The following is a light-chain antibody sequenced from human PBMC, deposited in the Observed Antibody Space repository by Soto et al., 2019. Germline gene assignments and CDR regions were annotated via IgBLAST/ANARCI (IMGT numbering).Light chain of an antibody. Sequence: DIETTESPSTLSASVGDSVTITFRASQSMSRWLAWYPPHPGKAPKLLIYKSSTLKSGVPSRFSGSGSGTEFTLTISSLQADDFATYYCQHYNSYSEAFGQGTKVDIK. CDR1: QSMSRW. CDR2: KSS. J-gene: IGKJ1*01. V-gene: IGKV1-5*03. CDR3: QHYNSYSEA.